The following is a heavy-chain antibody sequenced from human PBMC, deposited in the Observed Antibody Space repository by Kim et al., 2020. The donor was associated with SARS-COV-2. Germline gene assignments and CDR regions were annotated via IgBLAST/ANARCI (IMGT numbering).Heavy chain of an antibody. J-gene: IGHJ4*02. Sequence: GGSLRLSYAASGFTFSDYYMSWIRQAPGKGLKWVSHISSSGSTIYYAYSVKGRFTISRDNAKKSLYLQMNGLRAEDTAVYYCARAPGYGDYVFDYWGQGTLVTVSS. V-gene: IGHV3-11*01. CDR1: GFTFSDYY. CDR2: ISSSGSTI. D-gene: IGHD4-17*01. CDR3: ARAPGYGDYVFDY.